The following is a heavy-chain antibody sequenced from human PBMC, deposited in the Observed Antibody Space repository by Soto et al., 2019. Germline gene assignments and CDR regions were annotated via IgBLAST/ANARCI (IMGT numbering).Heavy chain of an antibody. CDR2: MNPNSGNT. Sequence: QVQLVQSGAEVKKPGASVKVSCKASGYTFTSYDINWVRQATGQGLEWMGWMNPNSGNTGYAQKFRGRVTMTRNTSISTAYMELSSLRSEDTTVYYCARERTGTTSMDVWGQGTTVTVSS. D-gene: IGHD1-1*01. CDR1: GYTFTSYD. CDR3: ARERTGTTSMDV. V-gene: IGHV1-8*01. J-gene: IGHJ6*02.